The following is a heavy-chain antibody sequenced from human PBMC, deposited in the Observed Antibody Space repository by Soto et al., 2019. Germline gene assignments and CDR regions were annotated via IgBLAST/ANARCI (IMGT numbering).Heavy chain of an antibody. V-gene: IGHV1-18*01. CDR1: GYTFTSYG. J-gene: IGHJ3*02. D-gene: IGHD3-10*01. CDR3: ARPYYGSGFGAFDI. Sequence: ASVKVSCKASGYTFTSYGISWVRQAPGQGLEWMGWISAYNGNTNYAQKLQGRVTMTTDTSTSTAYMELRSLRSDDTAVYYCARPYYGSGFGAFDIWGQGTMVTVSS. CDR2: ISAYNGNT.